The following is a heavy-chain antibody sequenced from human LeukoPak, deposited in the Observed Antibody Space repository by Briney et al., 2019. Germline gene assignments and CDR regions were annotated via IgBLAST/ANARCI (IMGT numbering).Heavy chain of an antibody. Sequence: KPSETLSLTCAVSGSSISSDYYWGWVRQPPGKGLEWVGSIYHDETTYYNPSPKSRVTISLVTSKKQFSLMLASVTAADTAIYYCANADTEDFFDSWGQGILVTVSS. CDR1: GSSISSDYY. V-gene: IGHV4-38-2*01. CDR3: ANADTEDFFDS. J-gene: IGHJ4*02. D-gene: IGHD2-8*01. CDR2: IYHDETT.